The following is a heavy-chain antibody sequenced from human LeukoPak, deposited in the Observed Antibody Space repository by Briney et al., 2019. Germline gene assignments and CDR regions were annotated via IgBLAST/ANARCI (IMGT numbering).Heavy chain of an antibody. J-gene: IGHJ4*02. V-gene: IGHV3-23*01. CDR2: ISGRGDRT. CDR1: GFTFSSYA. CDR3: ARSFSGSREY. D-gene: IGHD5-24*01. Sequence: PGGSLRLSCAAAGFTFSSYAMSWVRQAPGKGLEWVSAISGRGDRTYYADSVKGRFTISRDNSKKTVSLQMNSLRAEDTAVYYCARSFSGSREYWGQGTRVTVSS.